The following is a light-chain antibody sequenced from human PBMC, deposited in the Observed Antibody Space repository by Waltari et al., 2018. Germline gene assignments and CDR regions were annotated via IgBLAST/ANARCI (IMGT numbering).Light chain of an antibody. Sequence: QLTQSPSSLSASVGDRDTITCLASQDINTYLACYQLKPGKAPKLLISTSSTLQTGVPSRFSGSGSGPDFTLTITSLQPEDLATYYCQQLNTYPYTFGQGTKLEIK. CDR1: QDINTY. CDR2: TSS. V-gene: IGKV1-9*01. CDR3: QQLNTYPYT. J-gene: IGKJ2*01.